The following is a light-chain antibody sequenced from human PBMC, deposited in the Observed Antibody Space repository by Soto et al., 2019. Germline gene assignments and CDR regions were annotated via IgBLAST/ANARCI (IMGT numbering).Light chain of an antibody. CDR1: QSVSSNY. V-gene: IGKV3-20*01. J-gene: IGKJ5*01. Sequence: EIVLTQSPGTLSLSPGERASLSCRASQSVSSNYLAWFQQKPGQAPRLLMYGASNRATGIPDRSSGSGSETDFTLTISRLEPEDFAVYYCQQYGTTRITFGQGTRLEIK. CDR2: GAS. CDR3: QQYGTTRIT.